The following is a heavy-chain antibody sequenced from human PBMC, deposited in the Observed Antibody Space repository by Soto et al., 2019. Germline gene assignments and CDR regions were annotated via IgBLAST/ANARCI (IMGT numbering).Heavy chain of an antibody. CDR1: GFTFSAYG. Sequence: QVQLVESGGGVVQPGRSLRLSCAASGFTFSAYGMNWVRQAPGKGLEWVAVIWYDGSNKYYADSVKGRVTISRDNSKNTLYLEMDSLRAEDTALYYCARERRGYSYGYDFDYLGQGTLVTVSS. CDR2: IWYDGSNK. D-gene: IGHD5-18*01. J-gene: IGHJ4*02. V-gene: IGHV3-33*01. CDR3: ARERRGYSYGYDFDY.